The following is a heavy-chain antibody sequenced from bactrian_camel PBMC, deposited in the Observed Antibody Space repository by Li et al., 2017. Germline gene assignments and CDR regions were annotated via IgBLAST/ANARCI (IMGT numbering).Heavy chain of an antibody. D-gene: IGHD3*01. CDR3: AARPLQLVGDRYCPGSWFVSYFLN. Sequence: QVQLVESGGGSVQAGGSLRLSCAASGYPENSYYMAWFRQAPGTEREGVAAINRAGYTNYADSVKGRFTISIDNAKNTLYLQMNSLKPEDTAMYYCAARPLQLVGDRYCPGSWFVSYFLNWGQGTQVTVS. CDR1: GYPENSYY. V-gene: IGHV3S55*01. CDR2: INRAGYT. J-gene: IGHJ4*01.